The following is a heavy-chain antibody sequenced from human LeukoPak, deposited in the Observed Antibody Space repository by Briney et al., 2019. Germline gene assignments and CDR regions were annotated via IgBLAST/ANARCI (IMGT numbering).Heavy chain of an antibody. J-gene: IGHJ4*02. V-gene: IGHV1-69*10. D-gene: IGHD5-24*01. CDR1: GGTFRSYD. CDR2: IIPILGIA. CDR3: ARVPEMAKYPGGDY. Sequence: GASVKVSCKASGGTFRSYDIRWVRQARGLGREGGGGIIPILGIANYAQKFQGRVTITADKSTSTAYMELSSLRSEDTAVYYCARVPEMAKYPGGDYWGQGTLVTVSS.